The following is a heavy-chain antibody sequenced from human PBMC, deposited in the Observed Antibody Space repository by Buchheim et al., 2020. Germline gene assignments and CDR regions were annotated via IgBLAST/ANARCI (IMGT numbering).Heavy chain of an antibody. Sequence: QVQLVESGGGLVKPGGSLRLSCAASGFTFSDYYMSWIRQAPGKGLEWVSYISSSGSTIYYADSVKGRFTISRDNAKNSLYLQMNSLRAEDTAVYYCASEDTRGIAAAPVWDYYYGMDVWGQGTT. CDR3: ASEDTRGIAAAPVWDYYYGMDV. J-gene: IGHJ6*02. CDR2: ISSSGSTI. V-gene: IGHV3-11*01. CDR1: GFTFSDYY. D-gene: IGHD6-13*01.